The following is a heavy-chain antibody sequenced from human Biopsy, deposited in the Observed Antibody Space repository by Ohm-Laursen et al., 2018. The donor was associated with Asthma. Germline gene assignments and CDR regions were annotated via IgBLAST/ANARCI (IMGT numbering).Heavy chain of an antibody. D-gene: IGHD6-19*01. CDR1: GVSMKTYF. J-gene: IGHJ4*02. CDR2: LYYSGSA. CDR3: ASSGGYYFPH. V-gene: IGHV4-59*01. Sequence: TLSLTCSVSGVSMKTYFWSWIRQPPGKRLEWIGSLYYSGSANYNPSLKSRVTISLDMSKIQFSLKLNSVSAADTAIYYCASSGGYYFPHWGQGTLVTVPS.